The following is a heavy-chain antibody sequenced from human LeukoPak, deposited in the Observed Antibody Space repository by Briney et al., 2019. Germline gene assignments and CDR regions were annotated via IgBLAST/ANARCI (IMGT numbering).Heavy chain of an antibody. J-gene: IGHJ4*02. D-gene: IGHD6-13*01. Sequence: SGPTLVNPTQTLTLTCTFSGFSLSTSGMCVSWIRQPPGKALEWLARIDWDDDKYYSTSLKTRLTISKDTSNNQVVLTMTNMDPVDTATYYCARTRSAAGNYYLDYWGQGTLVTVSS. V-gene: IGHV2-70*11. CDR1: GFSLSTSGMC. CDR2: IDWDDDK. CDR3: ARTRSAAGNYYLDY.